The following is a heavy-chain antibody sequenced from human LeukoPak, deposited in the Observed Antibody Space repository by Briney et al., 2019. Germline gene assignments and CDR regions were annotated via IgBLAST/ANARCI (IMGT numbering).Heavy chain of an antibody. J-gene: IGHJ4*02. V-gene: IGHV3-53*01. CDR3: AREGGDLDSSGYYYY. D-gene: IGHD3-22*01. CDR1: GFTVSSNY. CDR2: IYSGGST. Sequence: PGGSLRLSCAASGFTVSSNYMSWVRQAPGKGLEWVSVIYSGGSTYYADSVKGRFTISRDNSKNTLYLQMNSLRAEDTAVYYCAREGGDLDSSGYYYYWGQGTLVTVSS.